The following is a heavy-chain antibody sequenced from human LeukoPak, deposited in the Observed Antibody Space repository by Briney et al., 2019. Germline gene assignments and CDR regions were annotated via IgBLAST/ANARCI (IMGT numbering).Heavy chain of an antibody. CDR1: GYSFTSYS. V-gene: IGHV5-51*01. Sequence: GESLKISCKGSGYSFTSYSIGWVRQMPGKGLEWMGIIYPGDSDTRYSPSFQGQVTISANKSINTAYQQWSSLKASDTAMYYCARREDWFDPWGQGTLVTVSS. J-gene: IGHJ5*02. CDR2: IYPGDSDT. CDR3: ARREDWFDP.